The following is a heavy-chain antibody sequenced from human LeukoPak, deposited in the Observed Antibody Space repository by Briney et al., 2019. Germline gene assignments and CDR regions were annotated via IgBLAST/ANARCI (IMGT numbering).Heavy chain of an antibody. V-gene: IGHV3-21*01. CDR2: ISSSSSYI. Sequence: PGGSLRLSCAASGFTFSSYSMNWVRQAPGKGLEWVSSISSSSSYIYYADSVKGRFTISRDNAKNSLYLQMNSLRAEDTAVYYCARDSRGDVLRFLEWLFFDYWGQGTLVTVSS. J-gene: IGHJ4*02. D-gene: IGHD3-3*01. CDR1: GFTFSSYS. CDR3: ARDSRGDVLRFLEWLFFDY.